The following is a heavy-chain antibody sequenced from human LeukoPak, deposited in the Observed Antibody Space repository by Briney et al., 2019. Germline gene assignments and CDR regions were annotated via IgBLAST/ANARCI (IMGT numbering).Heavy chain of an antibody. CDR3: VRDLGGRSGH. CDR2: ISSISSYI. Sequence: TGGSLRLSCAASGFTFSSYSMNWVRQAPGKGLEWVSSISSISSYIYYADSVKGRFTVSRDNAKNSLYLQMDSLRAEDTAVYYCVRDLGGRSGHWGQGTLVTVSS. V-gene: IGHV3-21*01. J-gene: IGHJ4*02. D-gene: IGHD1-26*01. CDR1: GFTFSSYS.